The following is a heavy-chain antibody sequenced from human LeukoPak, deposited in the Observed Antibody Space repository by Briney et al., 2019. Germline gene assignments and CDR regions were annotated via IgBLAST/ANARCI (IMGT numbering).Heavy chain of an antibody. CDR3: TTAPRGYCSGGSCSYAFDI. V-gene: IGHV3-15*01. CDR1: TFTFSNAW. CDR2: IKSIMDGGTT. D-gene: IGHD2-15*01. Sequence: GESLRLSCAASTFTFSNAWMSWVRQAPGKGLEWVGRIKSIMDGGTTDYAAPVQGRLTISRDDSKNTLYLQMNNLKTEDTAVYYCTTAPRGYCSGGSCSYAFDIWGQGTMVTVSS. J-gene: IGHJ3*02.